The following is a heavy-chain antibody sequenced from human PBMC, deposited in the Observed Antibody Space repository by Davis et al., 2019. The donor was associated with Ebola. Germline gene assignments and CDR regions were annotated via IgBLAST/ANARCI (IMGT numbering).Heavy chain of an antibody. CDR3: AAMRDSSGYYYYYYGMDV. J-gene: IGHJ6*02. CDR2: IYYSGST. Sequence: MPSETLSLTCTVSGGSISSYYWSWIRQPPGKGLEWIGYIYYSGSTNYNPSLKSRVTISVDTSKNQFSLKLSSVTAADTAVYYCAAMRDSSGYYYYYYGMDVWGQGTTVTVSS. V-gene: IGHV4-59*12. D-gene: IGHD3-22*01. CDR1: GGSISSYY.